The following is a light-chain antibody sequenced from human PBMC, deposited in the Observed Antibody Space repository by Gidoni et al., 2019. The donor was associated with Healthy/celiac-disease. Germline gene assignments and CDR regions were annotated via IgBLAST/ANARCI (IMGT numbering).Light chain of an antibody. J-gene: IGKJ1*01. CDR3: QQSYSTPP. V-gene: IGKV1-39*01. Sequence: DIKMTQSPSSLSASVGDRVTITCRASQSISSYLNWYQQKPGKAPKLLIYAASSLQSGVTSSFSGSGSGIDFTLTIRSLQPEDFATYYCQQSYSTPPFGQGTKVEIK. CDR2: AAS. CDR1: QSISSY.